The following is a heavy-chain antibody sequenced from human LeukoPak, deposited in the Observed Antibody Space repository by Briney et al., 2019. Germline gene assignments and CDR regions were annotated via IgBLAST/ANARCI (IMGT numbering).Heavy chain of an antibody. V-gene: IGHV3-21*01. CDR1: GFTFSSYS. J-gene: IGHJ4*02. Sequence: PGGSLRLSCAAFGFTFSSYSMNWVRQAPGKGLEWVSSISSSSSYIYYADSVKGRFTISRDNAKNSLYLQMNSLRAEDTAVYYCASNPPAAESYWGQGTLVTVSS. CDR3: ASNPPAAESY. D-gene: IGHD6-13*01. CDR2: ISSSSSYI.